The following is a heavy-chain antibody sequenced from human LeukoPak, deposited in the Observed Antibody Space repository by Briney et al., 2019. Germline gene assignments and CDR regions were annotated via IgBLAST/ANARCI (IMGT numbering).Heavy chain of an antibody. J-gene: IGHJ4*02. CDR2: ISSSSSYI. Sequence: PGGSLRLSCAASGFTFSSYSMNWVRQAPGKGLEWVSSISSSSSYIYYADSVKGRFTISRDNAKNSLYLQMNSLRAKDTAVYYCARVFVVTHDYWGQGTLVTVSS. CDR1: GFTFSSYS. D-gene: IGHD3-10*02. V-gene: IGHV3-21*01. CDR3: ARVFVVTHDY.